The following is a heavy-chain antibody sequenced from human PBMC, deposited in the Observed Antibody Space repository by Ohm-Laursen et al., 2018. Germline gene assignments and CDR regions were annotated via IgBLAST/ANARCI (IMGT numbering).Heavy chain of an antibody. CDR1: GYTFTTYY. J-gene: IGHJ4*02. V-gene: IGHV1-46*01. D-gene: IGHD1-26*01. Sequence: ASVKVSCKASGYTFTTYYMHWVRQAPGQGPEWMGIINPNDGGTTYSQKFQGRVTMTRDTSTSTVYMELSSLRSEDTAVYYCARGTSGSYDYWGQGTLVTVSS. CDR2: INPNDGGT. CDR3: ARGTSGSYDY.